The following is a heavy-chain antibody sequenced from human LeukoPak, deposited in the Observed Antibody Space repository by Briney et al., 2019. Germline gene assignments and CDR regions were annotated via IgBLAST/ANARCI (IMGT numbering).Heavy chain of an antibody. CDR3: ARMAYDFWSGYYWFDY. CDR2: ISAYNGNT. D-gene: IGHD3-3*01. J-gene: IGHJ4*02. Sequence: ASVKVSCKASGYTFTSYGISWVRQAPGQGLEWMGWISAYNGNTNYAQKLQGRVTITRDTSASTAYMELGSLRSDDTAVYYCARMAYDFWSGYYWFDYWGQGTLVTVSS. CDR1: GYTFTSYG. V-gene: IGHV1-18*01.